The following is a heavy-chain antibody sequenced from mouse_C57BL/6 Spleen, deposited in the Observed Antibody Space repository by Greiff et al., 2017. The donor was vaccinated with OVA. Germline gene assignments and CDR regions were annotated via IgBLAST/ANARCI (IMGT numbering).Heavy chain of an antibody. CDR2: INYDGSST. Sequence: EVMLVESEGGLVQPGSSMKLSCTASGFTFSDYYMAWVRQVPEKGLEWVANINYDGSSTYYLDSLKSRFIISRDNAKNILYLQMSSLKSEDTATYYCARELGGACDYWGQGTTLTVSS. V-gene: IGHV5-16*01. CDR1: GFTFSDYY. D-gene: IGHD4-1*01. CDR3: ARELGGACDY. J-gene: IGHJ2*01.